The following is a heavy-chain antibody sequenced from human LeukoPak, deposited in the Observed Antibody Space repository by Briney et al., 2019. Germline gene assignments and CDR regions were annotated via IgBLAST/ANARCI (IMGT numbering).Heavy chain of an antibody. J-gene: IGHJ4*02. CDR3: AKGGSFSEGNIDY. D-gene: IGHD1-14*01. V-gene: IGHV3-48*03. CDR1: GFTFSSYE. CDR2: ISSSGSTI. Sequence: SGGSLRLSCAASGFTFSSYEMNWVRQAPGKGLEWVSYISSSGSTIYYADSVKGRFTISRDNSKNTLYLQMNSLRADDTAVYYCAKGGSFSEGNIDYWGQGILVTVSS.